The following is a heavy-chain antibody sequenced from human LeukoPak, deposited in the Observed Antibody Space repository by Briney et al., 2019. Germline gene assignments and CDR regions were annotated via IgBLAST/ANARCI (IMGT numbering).Heavy chain of an antibody. CDR3: AHMPSCYCGFDY. CDR2: IYWDDDK. V-gene: IGHV2-5*02. J-gene: IGHJ4*02. CDR1: GFSLSTSGVG. Sequence: ESGPTLVKPTQTLTLTCTFSGFSLSTSGVGVGWIRQPPGKALEWLALIYWDDDKRYSPSLKSRLTITKDTPKNQVVLTMTNMDPVDTATYYCAHMPSCYCGFDYWGQGTLVTVSS. D-gene: IGHD2-2*01.